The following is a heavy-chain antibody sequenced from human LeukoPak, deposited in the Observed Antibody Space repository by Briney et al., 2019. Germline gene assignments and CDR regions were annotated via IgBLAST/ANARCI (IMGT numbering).Heavy chain of an antibody. D-gene: IGHD2-2*01. CDR2: IKSKTDGGTT. V-gene: IGHV3-15*01. CDR1: GFTFSNAW. J-gene: IGHJ4*02. CDR3: TTGGDIVVVPAAYGFDY. Sequence: PGGSLRLSCAASGFTFSNAWMSWVRQAPGKGLEWVGRIKSKTDGGTTDYAAPVKGRFTISRDDSKNTLYLQMNSLKTEDTAVYYCTTGGDIVVVPAAYGFDYWGQGTLVTVSS.